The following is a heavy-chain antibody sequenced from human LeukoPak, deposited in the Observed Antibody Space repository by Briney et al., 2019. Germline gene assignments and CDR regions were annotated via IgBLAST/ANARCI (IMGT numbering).Heavy chain of an antibody. CDR2: IIPIFGTA. D-gene: IGHD3-3*01. CDR1: GGTFSGYA. CDR3: ARDRVGVRNGYYMYAFDI. J-gene: IGHJ3*02. V-gene: IGHV1-69*05. Sequence: ASVKVSCKASGGTFSGYAISWVRQAPGQGLEWMGGIIPIFGTASYAQKFQGRVTITTDESTSTAHMELSSLRSADTAVYYCARDRVGVRNGYYMYAFDIWGQGTMVTVSS.